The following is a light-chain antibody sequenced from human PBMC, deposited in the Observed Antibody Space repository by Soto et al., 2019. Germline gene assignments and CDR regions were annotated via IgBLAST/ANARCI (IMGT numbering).Light chain of an antibody. CDR2: EVT. CDR1: SSDVGRYNY. V-gene: IGLV2-8*01. J-gene: IGLJ2*01. Sequence: QSALTQPPSASGSPGQSVTLSCTGSSSDVGRYNYVSWYQQHPGKAPKLIIYEVTKRPSGVPDRFSGSKSGNTASLTVSGLQAEDEADYYCSSFAGSPVVFGGGTKVTVL. CDR3: SSFAGSPVV.